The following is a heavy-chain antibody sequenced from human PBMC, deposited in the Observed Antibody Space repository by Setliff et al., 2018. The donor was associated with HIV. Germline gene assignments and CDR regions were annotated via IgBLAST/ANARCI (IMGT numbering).Heavy chain of an antibody. Sequence: SETLSLTCAVYGGPSTDHYWNWIHQSPGMGLEWIAEIHHTGYINYNPSLRSRVSVSRDMSSNQFSLRLSSVTAADAAVYYCAAFFVTPMTTQDFWGQGTRVTVS. CDR2: IHHTGYI. D-gene: IGHD4-4*01. V-gene: IGHV4-34*01. CDR3: AAFFVTPMTTQDF. J-gene: IGHJ4*02. CDR1: GGPSTDHY.